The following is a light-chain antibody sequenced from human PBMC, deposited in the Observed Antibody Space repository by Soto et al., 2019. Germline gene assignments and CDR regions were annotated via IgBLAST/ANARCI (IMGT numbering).Light chain of an antibody. V-gene: IGKV3-15*01. J-gene: IGKJ2*01. CDR1: QSVSSN. CDR2: GAS. Sequence: EIVMTQSPATLSVSPGERATLSCRASQSVSSNLAWYQQKPGQAPRLLIYGASTRATGIPARFSGSGCGTEFTLTISSLQSEDFEVYYCQQYNNWPPYTFGQGTKLEIK. CDR3: QQYNNWPPYT.